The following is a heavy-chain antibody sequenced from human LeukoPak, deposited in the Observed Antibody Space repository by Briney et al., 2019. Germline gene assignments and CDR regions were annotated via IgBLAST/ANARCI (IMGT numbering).Heavy chain of an antibody. CDR3: ARDRGFMVRGSRRGYDGYYYYMDV. CDR2: INHSGST. Sequence: SETLSLTCAVYGGSFSGYYWSWIRQPPGKGLEWIGEINHSGSTNYNPSLKSRVTISVDTSKNQFSLKLSSVTAADTAVYYCARDRGFMVRGSRRGYDGYYYYMDVWGKGTTVTISS. J-gene: IGHJ6*03. V-gene: IGHV4-34*01. D-gene: IGHD3-10*01. CDR1: GGSFSGYY.